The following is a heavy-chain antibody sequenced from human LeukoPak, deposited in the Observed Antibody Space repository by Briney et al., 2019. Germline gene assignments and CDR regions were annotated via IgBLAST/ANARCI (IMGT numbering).Heavy chain of an antibody. CDR1: GGTFSSYS. D-gene: IGHD2-2*01. CDR2: IIPIFGTA. V-gene: IGHV1-69*13. Sequence: SVKVSCKASGGTFSSYSISWVRQAPGQGLEWMGGIIPIFGTANYAQKFQGRVTITADESTSTAYMELSSLRPEDTAVYYCGGTTPRVVVVPAALDYWGEETLVSVSS. CDR3: GGTTPRVVVVPAALDY. J-gene: IGHJ4*02.